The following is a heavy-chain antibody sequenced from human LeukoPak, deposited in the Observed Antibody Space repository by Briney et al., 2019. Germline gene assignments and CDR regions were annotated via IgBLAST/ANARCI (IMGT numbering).Heavy chain of an antibody. J-gene: IGHJ4*02. D-gene: IGHD3-3*01. V-gene: IGHV3-74*01. Sequence: GGSLRLSCAASGFTFSSYWMHWVRQAPGKGLVWVSRINTDGSSTSYADSGKGRFTISRDNAKNSLYLQMNSLRAEDTAVYYCAKWRGYDFWSGYYTIPYFDYWGQGTLVTVSS. CDR2: INTDGSST. CDR1: GFTFSSYW. CDR3: AKWRGYDFWSGYYTIPYFDY.